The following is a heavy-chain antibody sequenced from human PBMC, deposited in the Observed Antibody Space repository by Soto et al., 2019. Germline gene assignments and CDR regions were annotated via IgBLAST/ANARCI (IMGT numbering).Heavy chain of an antibody. J-gene: IGHJ2*01. CDR3: ARDLDKDYGDYSVSWYYDL. Sequence: ASVKVSCKASGYTFASYAMHWVRQAPGQRLEWMGWINAGNGDTKYSQKFQGRVTITRDTSASTAYMELSSLRSEDTAVYYCARDLDKDYGDYSVSWYYDLWGRGTLVTVSS. CDR2: INAGNGDT. CDR1: GYTFASYA. D-gene: IGHD4-17*01. V-gene: IGHV1-3*01.